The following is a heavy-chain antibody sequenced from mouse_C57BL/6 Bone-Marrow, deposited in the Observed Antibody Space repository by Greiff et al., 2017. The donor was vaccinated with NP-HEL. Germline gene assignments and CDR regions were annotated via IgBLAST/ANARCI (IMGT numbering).Heavy chain of an antibody. D-gene: IGHD1-1*01. CDR3: ARPITTVVAGAMDY. Sequence: QVQLQQPGAELVKPGASVKMSCKASGYTFTSYWITWVKQRPGQGLEWIGDIYPGSGSTNYNEKFKSKATLTVDTSSSTAYMQLSSLTSEDSAVYYCARPITTVVAGAMDYWGQGTSVTVSS. V-gene: IGHV1-55*01. J-gene: IGHJ4*01. CDR2: IYPGSGST. CDR1: GYTFTSYW.